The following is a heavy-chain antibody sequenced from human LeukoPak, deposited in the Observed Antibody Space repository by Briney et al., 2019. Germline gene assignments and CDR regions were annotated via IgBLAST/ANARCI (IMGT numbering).Heavy chain of an antibody. CDR2: IYTSGST. Sequence: SETLSLTCTVSGGSISSYYWSWIRQPAGKGLEWIGRIYTSGSTNYNPSLKSRATMSVDTSKNQFSLKLSSVTAADTAVYYCARGRRDGYNLEYFDKWGQGTLVTVSS. V-gene: IGHV4-4*07. CDR1: GGSISSYY. CDR3: ARGRRDGYNLEYFDK. D-gene: IGHD5-24*01. J-gene: IGHJ4*02.